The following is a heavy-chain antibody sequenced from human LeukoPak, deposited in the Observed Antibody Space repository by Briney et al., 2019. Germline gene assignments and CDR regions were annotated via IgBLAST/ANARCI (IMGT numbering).Heavy chain of an antibody. J-gene: IGHJ4*02. CDR2: INAGNGNT. D-gene: IGHD6-19*01. Sequence: GASVKVSCKASGYTFTSCAMHWVRQAPGQRLEWMGWINAGNGNTKYSQKFQGRVTITRDTSASTAYMELSSLRSEDTAVYYCARGRQWLFSIDYWGQGTLVTVSS. V-gene: IGHV1-3*01. CDR1: GYTFTSCA. CDR3: ARGRQWLFSIDY.